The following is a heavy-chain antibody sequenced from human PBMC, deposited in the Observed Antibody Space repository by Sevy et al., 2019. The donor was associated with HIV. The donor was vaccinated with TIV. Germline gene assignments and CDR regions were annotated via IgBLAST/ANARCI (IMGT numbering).Heavy chain of an antibody. V-gene: IGHV4-4*07. J-gene: IGHJ5*02. CDR2: IYASGNS. CDR3: ARGVNNWVDP. D-gene: IGHD3-22*01. Sequence: SETLSLTCTVSGGSISSYYWSWIRQPAGKGLEWIGRIYASGNSNYDPSLKRRFTMSVDTSRNQFSLKLRSVTAADTAVYYCARGVNNWVDPWGQGALVTVSS. CDR1: GGSISSYY.